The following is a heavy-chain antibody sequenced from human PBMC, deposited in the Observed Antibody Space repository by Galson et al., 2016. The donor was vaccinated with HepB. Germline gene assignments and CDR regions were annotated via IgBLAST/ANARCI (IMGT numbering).Heavy chain of an antibody. CDR2: TSYHGRNE. D-gene: IGHD2-21*01. CDR1: NFGFSDYG. CDR3: ARDVTAYCAGHCPTPLDN. V-gene: IGHV3-30*03. Sequence: SLRLSCAASNFGFSDYGIHWVRQAPGKGLEWVAFTSYHGRNEYYTDSVKGRFTLSRDNYKNTLFLQMNGLRPADTAVYYCARDVTAYCAGHCPTPLDNWGQGTLVTVSS. J-gene: IGHJ4*02.